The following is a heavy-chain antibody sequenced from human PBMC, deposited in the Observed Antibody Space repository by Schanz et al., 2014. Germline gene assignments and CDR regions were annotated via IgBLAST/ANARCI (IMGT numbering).Heavy chain of an antibody. Sequence: QVQLQESGPGLVKPSETLSLTCSVSGGSIRTYFWAWIRQPPGKGLEWIGFIYYSGSTNYNPSLKSGSPLPFDMPKTQSARTLTSVTAADTGVYYCARQYSGWSRFDPWGQGIRVTVSS. CDR3: ARQYSGWSRFDP. CDR1: GGSIRTYF. CDR2: IYYSGST. D-gene: IGHD6-19*01. J-gene: IGHJ5*02. V-gene: IGHV4-59*08.